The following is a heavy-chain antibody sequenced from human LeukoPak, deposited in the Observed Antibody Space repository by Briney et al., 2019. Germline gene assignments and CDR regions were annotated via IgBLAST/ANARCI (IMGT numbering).Heavy chain of an antibody. CDR2: INWSGGST. CDR3: ARAPITSPFYFDF. Sequence: GGSLRLSCTASGFDFGAHGMSWVHQAPGKGLEWVAGINWSGGSTGYGDSSRGRFTISRDNTKNSLYLQMDSLRAEDTALYYCARAPITSPFYFDFWGQGTLVTVSS. D-gene: IGHD2-2*01. V-gene: IGHV3-20*04. J-gene: IGHJ4*02. CDR1: GFDFGAHG.